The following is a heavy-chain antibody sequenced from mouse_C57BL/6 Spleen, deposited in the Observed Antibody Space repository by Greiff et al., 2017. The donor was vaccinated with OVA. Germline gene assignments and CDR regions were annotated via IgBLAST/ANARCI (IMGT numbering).Heavy chain of an antibody. CDR1: GFSLTSYG. J-gene: IGHJ4*01. D-gene: IGHD1-1*01. Sequence: QVHVKQSGPGLVQPSQSLSITCTVSGFSLTSYGVHWVRQSPGKGLEWLGVIWRGGSTDYNAAFMSRLSITKDNSKSQVFFKMNSLQADDTAIYYCAKKRGSSYYDAMDYWGQGTSVTVSS. CDR2: IWRGGST. V-gene: IGHV2-5*01. CDR3: AKKRGSSYYDAMDY.